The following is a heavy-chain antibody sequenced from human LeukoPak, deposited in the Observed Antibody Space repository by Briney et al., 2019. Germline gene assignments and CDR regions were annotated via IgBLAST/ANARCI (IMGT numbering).Heavy chain of an antibody. CDR3: ARDPFDYDSSGYYRINTNFDY. Sequence: GGSLRLSCAASGFTFSSYSMNWVRQAPGKGLEWVSSISSSSSYIYYADSVKGRFTISRDNAKNSLYLQTNSLRAEDTAVYYCARDPFDYDSSGYYRINTNFDYWGQGTLVTVSS. V-gene: IGHV3-21*01. CDR1: GFTFSSYS. J-gene: IGHJ4*02. CDR2: ISSSSSYI. D-gene: IGHD3-22*01.